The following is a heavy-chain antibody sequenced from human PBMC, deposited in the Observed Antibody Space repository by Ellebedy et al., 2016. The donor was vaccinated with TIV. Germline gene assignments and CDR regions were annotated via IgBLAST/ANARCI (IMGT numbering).Heavy chain of an antibody. V-gene: IGHV4-59*01. Sequence: SETLSLXCTVSGGSISSYYWSWIRQPPGKGLEWIGYIYYSGSTNYNPSLKSRVTISVDTSKNQFSLKLSSVTAADTAVYYCARASDFSGYPEDWGQGTLVTVSS. D-gene: IGHD3-22*01. CDR2: IYYSGST. J-gene: IGHJ4*02. CDR1: GGSISSYY. CDR3: ARASDFSGYPED.